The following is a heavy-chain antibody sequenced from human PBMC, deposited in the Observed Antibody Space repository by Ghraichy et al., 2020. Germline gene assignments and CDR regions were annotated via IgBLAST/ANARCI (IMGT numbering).Heavy chain of an antibody. CDR3: AKDSAFSGGVGAFDI. Sequence: GGSLRLSCAASGFTFSNYAMSWVRQAPGKGLEWVSAISSSGDSTHYADSVKGRFTISRDNAKKTLLLQMNSLRAEDTAVYYCAKDSAFSGGVGAFDIWGQGIMVTVSS. D-gene: IGHD2-15*01. CDR1: GFTFSNYA. CDR2: ISSSGDST. V-gene: IGHV3-23*01. J-gene: IGHJ3*02.